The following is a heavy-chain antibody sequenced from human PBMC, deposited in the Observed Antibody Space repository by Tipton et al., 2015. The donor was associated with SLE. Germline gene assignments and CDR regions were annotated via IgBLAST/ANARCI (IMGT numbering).Heavy chain of an antibody. D-gene: IGHD2-21*02. V-gene: IGHV3-7*03. CDR3: SSLGRLPDAFDI. CDR2: IKQDGSEK. J-gene: IGHJ3*02. CDR1: VFTFSSYW. Sequence: SLRLSCAASVFTFSSYWMSWVRPAPGKGLEWVANIKQDGSEKYYVDSVKGRFTISRDNAKNSLYLQMNSLRAEDTAVYYCSSLGRLPDAFDIWGQRTMVTVSS.